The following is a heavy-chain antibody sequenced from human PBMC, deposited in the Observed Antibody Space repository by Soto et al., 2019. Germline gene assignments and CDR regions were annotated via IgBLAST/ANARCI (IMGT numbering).Heavy chain of an antibody. CDR2: IYHSGST. CDR3: ARGSGSLWGLGY. Sequence: QVQLQESGPGLVKPSGTLSLTCAVSGGSISSSNWWSWVRQPPGKGLEWIGEIYHSGSTNYNPSRKRRVTISVDQSKNQFSRKLSSVTDADTAVYYCARGSGSLWGLGYCGQGTLVTVSS. V-gene: IGHV4-4*02. CDR1: GGSISSSNW. D-gene: IGHD3-10*01. J-gene: IGHJ4*02.